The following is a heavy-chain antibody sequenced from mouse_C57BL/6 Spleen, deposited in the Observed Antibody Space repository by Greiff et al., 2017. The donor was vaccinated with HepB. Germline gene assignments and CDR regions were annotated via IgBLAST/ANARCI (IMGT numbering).Heavy chain of an antibody. CDR1: GYTFTSYG. CDR2: IYPRSGNT. V-gene: IGHV1-81*01. D-gene: IGHD2-3*01. Sequence: QVQLQQSGAELARPGASVKLSCKASGYTFTSYGISWVKQRTGQGLEWIGEIYPRSGNTYYNEKFKGKATLTADKSSSTAYMELRSLTSEDAAVYFCARRDGYYGYYAMDYWGQGTSVTVSS. CDR3: ARRDGYYGYYAMDY. J-gene: IGHJ4*01.